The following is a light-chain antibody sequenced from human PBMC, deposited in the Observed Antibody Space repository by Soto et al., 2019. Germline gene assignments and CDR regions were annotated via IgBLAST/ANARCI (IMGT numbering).Light chain of an antibody. CDR2: WAS. V-gene: IGKV4-1*01. J-gene: IGKJ5*01. CDR3: QQYYSLPIN. CDR1: QSLLYSSNNKNY. Sequence: DIVMTQSPDSLAVPLGERATINCKSSQSLLYSSNNKNYLAWYQQKSGQPPKLIIYWASTRESGVPDRFSGSGSATDFTLTISSLQAEDVAVYYCQQYYSLPINFGQGTRLEIQ.